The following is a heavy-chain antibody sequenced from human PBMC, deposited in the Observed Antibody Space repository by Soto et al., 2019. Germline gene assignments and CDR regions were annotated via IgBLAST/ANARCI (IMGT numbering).Heavy chain of an antibody. V-gene: IGHV1-69*02. Sequence: QVQLVQSGAEVKKPGSSVKVSCKASGGTFSSYTISWVRQAPGQGHEWMGRIIPILGIANYAQKFQGRVTITADKSTSTAYMELSSLRSDDTAVYYCARGTVYGDYGDAFDIWGQGTMVTVSS. D-gene: IGHD4-17*01. J-gene: IGHJ3*02. CDR1: GGTFSSYT. CDR3: ARGTVYGDYGDAFDI. CDR2: IIPILGIA.